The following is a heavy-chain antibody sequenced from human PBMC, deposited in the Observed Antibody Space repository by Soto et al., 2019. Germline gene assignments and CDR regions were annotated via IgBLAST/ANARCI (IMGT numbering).Heavy chain of an antibody. J-gene: IGHJ6*02. CDR2: MSAYDGNT. D-gene: IGHD3-16*01. V-gene: IGHV1-18*01. CDR1: VYTFTSYC. Sequence: QVQLVQSGAEVKKPGASVKVSCKASVYTFTSYCISWVRQAPGQGLEWMGWMSAYDGNTNYAQKLQGRVTMTTDTCPSTAYQDLRRLRYEDTAVYYCAGGYPEPRRRYYYYYYGMDVWGQGTTVTVSS. CDR3: AGGYPEPRRRYYYYYYGMDV.